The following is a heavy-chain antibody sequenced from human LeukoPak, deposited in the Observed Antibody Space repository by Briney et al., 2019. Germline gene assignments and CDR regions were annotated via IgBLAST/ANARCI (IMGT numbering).Heavy chain of an antibody. CDR1: GYTFTSYD. V-gene: IGHV1-8*01. D-gene: IGHD5-12*01. CDR3: ARSPKGELRDSGYDHGFDY. J-gene: IGHJ4*02. Sequence: ASVKVSCKASGYTFTSYDMNWVGQATGHGLEWMGWMNPNSGNTGYAQKFQGRVTMTRNTSISTAYMELSSLRSEDTDVYYCARSPKGELRDSGYDHGFDYWGQGTLVTVSS. CDR2: MNPNSGNT.